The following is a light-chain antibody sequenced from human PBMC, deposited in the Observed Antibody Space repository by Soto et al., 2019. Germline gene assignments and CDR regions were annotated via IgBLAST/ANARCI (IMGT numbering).Light chain of an antibody. CDR1: KNINTW. J-gene: IGKJ1*01. Sequence: DIRMTQSPSTLSASVGDRVSITCRASKNINTWVAWYQQKPGKAPKLLIYDASSLESGVPSRVSGSGYGTEFTLTISGLQPEDFATFYCQQYDSFPWTFGQGTRWIS. CDR3: QQYDSFPWT. CDR2: DAS. V-gene: IGKV1-5*01.